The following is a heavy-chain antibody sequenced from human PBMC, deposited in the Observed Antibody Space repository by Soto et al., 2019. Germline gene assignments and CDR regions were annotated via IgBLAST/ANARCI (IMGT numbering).Heavy chain of an antibody. J-gene: IGHJ4*02. CDR2: ISWNSGSI. CDR3: AKDISSTSGGWSATHFDY. V-gene: IGHV3-9*01. D-gene: IGHD6-19*01. Sequence: PGGSLRLSCAASGFTFDDYAMHWVRQAPGKGLEWVSGISWNSGSIGYADSVKGRFTISRDNAKSSLYLQMNSLRAEDTALYYCAKDISSTSGGWSATHFDYWGQGTLVTVSS. CDR1: GFTFDDYA.